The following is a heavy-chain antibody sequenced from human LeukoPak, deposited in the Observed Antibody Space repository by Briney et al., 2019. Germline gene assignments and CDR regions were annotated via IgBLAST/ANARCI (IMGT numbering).Heavy chain of an antibody. Sequence: GASVKVSCKASGYTFTNYYMHWVRQAPGQGFEWMGIINPSIGTTDYAQKFQGRVTVTRDMSTSTVYMDLSSLRAEDTAVYYCAKDQTPRPIAAAGTASDYWGQGTLVTVSS. V-gene: IGHV1-46*01. J-gene: IGHJ4*02. CDR3: AKDQTPRPIAAAGTASDY. CDR1: GYTFTNYY. D-gene: IGHD6-13*01. CDR2: INPSIGTT.